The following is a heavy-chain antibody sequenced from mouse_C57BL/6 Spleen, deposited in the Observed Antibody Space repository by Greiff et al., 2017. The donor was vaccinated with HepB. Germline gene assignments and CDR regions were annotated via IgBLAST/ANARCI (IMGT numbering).Heavy chain of an antibody. J-gene: IGHJ1*03. V-gene: IGHV5-17*01. Sequence: EVKLMESGGGLVKPGGSLKLSCAASGFTFSDYGMHWVRQAPEKGLEWVAYISSGSSTIYYADTVKGRFTISRDNAKNTLFLQMTSLRSEDTAMYYCARIDYNPHWYFDVWGTGTTVTVSS. CDR3: ARIDYNPHWYFDV. CDR2: ISSGSSTI. CDR1: GFTFSDYG. D-gene: IGHD2-4*01.